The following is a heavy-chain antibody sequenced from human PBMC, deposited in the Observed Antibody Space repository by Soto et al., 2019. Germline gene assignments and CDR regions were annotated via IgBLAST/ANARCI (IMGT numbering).Heavy chain of an antibody. J-gene: IGHJ6*02. D-gene: IGHD3-9*01. CDR3: AILSVAHYSYYGMHV. Sequence: ASVKVSCKGSGYTFVSYGITWVRQAPGQGIEWMGWISAYNGNANYAKNFQGRVTMTTDPSTSTVYMEVKNLNSDDTAVYYCAILSVAHYSYYGMHVWRHAPPVTV. V-gene: IGHV1-18*01. CDR1: GYTFVSYG. CDR2: ISAYNGNA.